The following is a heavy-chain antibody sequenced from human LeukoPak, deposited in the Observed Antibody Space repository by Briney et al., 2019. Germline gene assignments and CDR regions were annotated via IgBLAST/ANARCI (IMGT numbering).Heavy chain of an antibody. D-gene: IGHD3-10*01. CDR2: VNPNSGGT. V-gene: IGHV1-2*02. CDR1: GYTFSGYY. J-gene: IGHJ4*02. CDR3: ASGDRVTMLRGGNIGYFDY. Sequence: ASVKVSCKASGYTFSGYYMHWVRQAPGQGLEWMGWVNPNSGGTDYAQKFQGRVTMTRDTSISTAYMELSRLRSDDTAVYYCASGDRVTMLRGGNIGYFDYWGQGTLVTVSS.